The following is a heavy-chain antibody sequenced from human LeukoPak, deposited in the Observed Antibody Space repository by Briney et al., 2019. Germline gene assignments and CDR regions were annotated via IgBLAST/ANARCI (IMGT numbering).Heavy chain of an antibody. V-gene: IGHV3-21*01. CDR1: GFTFSSYS. D-gene: IGHD1-7*01. CDR2: ISSSSSYI. J-gene: IGHJ6*02. CDR3: ARDRNWNYAGGTDV. Sequence: MAGGSLILSCAASGFTFSSYSMNWVRQAPGKGLEWVSSISSSSSYIYYADSVKGRFTISRDNAKNSLYLQMNSLRAEDTAVYYCARDRNWNYAGGTDVWGQGTTVTVSS.